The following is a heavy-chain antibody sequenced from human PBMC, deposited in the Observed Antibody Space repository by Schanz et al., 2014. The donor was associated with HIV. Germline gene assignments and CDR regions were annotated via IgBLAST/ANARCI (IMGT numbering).Heavy chain of an antibody. D-gene: IGHD3-9*01. CDR1: GFTFSNYW. Sequence: EVQLVESGGGLVQPGGSLRLYCAASGFTFSNYWMSWVRQAPGKGLEWVANINQDGSEFYYVDSVKGRFTISRDNAKKSLYLQMNSLGAEDTALYFCAREAILTGYYNLDYWGQGTLVTVSS. CDR2: INQDGSEF. V-gene: IGHV3-7*01. J-gene: IGHJ4*02. CDR3: AREAILTGYYNLDY.